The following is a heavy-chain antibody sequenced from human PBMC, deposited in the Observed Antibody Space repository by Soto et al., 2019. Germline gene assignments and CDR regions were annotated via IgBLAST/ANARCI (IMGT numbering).Heavy chain of an antibody. D-gene: IGHD2-8*01. V-gene: IGHV3-30-3*01. J-gene: IGHJ6*02. CDR2: ISYDGSNK. CDR1: GFTFSSYA. Sequence: GGSLRLSCAASGFTFSSYAMHWVRQAPGKGLEWVAVISYDGSNKYYADSVKGRFTISRDNSKNTLYLQMNSLRAEDTAVYYCARDRGDCTNGVCPNYYYYGMDVWGQGTTVTVSS. CDR3: ARDRGDCTNGVCPNYYYYGMDV.